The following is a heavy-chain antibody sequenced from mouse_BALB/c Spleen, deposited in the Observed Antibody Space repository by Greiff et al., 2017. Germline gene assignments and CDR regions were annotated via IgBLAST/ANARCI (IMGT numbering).Heavy chain of an antibody. CDR1: GFNIKDTY. CDR2: IDPANGNT. D-gene: IGHD2-4*01. V-gene: IGHV14-3*02. J-gene: IGHJ4*01. CDR3: ASSTMITTNYAMDY. Sequence: VHLQQSGAELVKPGASVKLSCTASGFNIKDTYMHWVKQRPEQGLEWIGRIDPANGNTKYDPKFQGKATITADTSSNTAYLQLSSLTSEDTAVYYCASSTMITTNYAMDYWGQGTSVTVSS.